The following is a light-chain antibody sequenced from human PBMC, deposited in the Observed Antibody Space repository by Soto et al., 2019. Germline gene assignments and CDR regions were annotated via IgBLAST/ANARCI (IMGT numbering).Light chain of an antibody. V-gene: IGKV1-39*01. CDR3: QQSHSSPRT. Sequence: DIQMTQSPSSLSASVGDRVTITCRASQSISSYLNWYQQKPGKAPKLLIYGASSLQSGVPQRFSGSGSGTDFILTISSLQPEDFATYYCQQSHSSPRTFGQGTKVGIE. CDR2: GAS. CDR1: QSISSY. J-gene: IGKJ1*01.